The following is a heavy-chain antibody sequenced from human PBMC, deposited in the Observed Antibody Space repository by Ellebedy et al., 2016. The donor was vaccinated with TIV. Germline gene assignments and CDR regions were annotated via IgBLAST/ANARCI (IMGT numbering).Heavy chain of an antibody. CDR2: ISLGDYTV. Sequence: GESLKISXAASGFTFSDYYMSWIRQAPGKGLEWVSYISLGDYTVYYADSVKGRFTISRDNAKNSLYLQMTSLRAEDTAVYYCARRSSGYCSSTSCTTDFDYWGQGTLVTVSS. J-gene: IGHJ4*02. V-gene: IGHV3-11*01. D-gene: IGHD2-2*03. CDR3: ARRSSGYCSSTSCTTDFDY. CDR1: GFTFSDYY.